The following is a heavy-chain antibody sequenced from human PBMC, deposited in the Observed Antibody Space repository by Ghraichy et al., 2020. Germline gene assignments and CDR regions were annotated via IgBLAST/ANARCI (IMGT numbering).Heavy chain of an antibody. Sequence: GGSLRLSCAASGFTFSSYAMSWVRQAPGKGLEWVSAISGSGGSTYYADSVKGRFTISRDKSKNTLYLQMNSLRAEDTAVYYCAKEGTVEMATIPTYGMDVWGQGTTVTVSS. J-gene: IGHJ6*02. CDR2: ISGSGGST. D-gene: IGHD5-24*01. CDR3: AKEGTVEMATIPTYGMDV. V-gene: IGHV3-23*01. CDR1: GFTFSSYA.